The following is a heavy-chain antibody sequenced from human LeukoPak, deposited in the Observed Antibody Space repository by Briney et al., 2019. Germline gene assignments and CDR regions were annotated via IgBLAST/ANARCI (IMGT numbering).Heavy chain of an antibody. CDR1: GFTFSSHG. V-gene: IGHV3-23*01. Sequence: GGSLRLSCAASGFTFSSHGMNRVRQAPGKGLEWVSGISPSGGITFYTDSVRGRFTISRDNSKNTVSLQMNSLRGEDTAVYYCAKSKAYDILTGYYSNYWGQGTLVTVSS. CDR3: AKSKAYDILTGYYSNY. J-gene: IGHJ4*02. D-gene: IGHD3-9*01. CDR2: ISPSGGIT.